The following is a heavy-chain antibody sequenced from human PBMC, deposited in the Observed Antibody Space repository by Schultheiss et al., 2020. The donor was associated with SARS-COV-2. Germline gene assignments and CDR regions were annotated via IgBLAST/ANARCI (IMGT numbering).Heavy chain of an antibody. Sequence: GGSLRLSCAASGFTFSSYSMNWVRQAPGKGLEWVSAISGSGGGTYYADSVRGRFTISRDNSKNTLYLQMNSLRAEDTAIYYCAKSMRYGYGFDSWGQGTLVTVSS. CDR3: AKSMRYGYGFDS. CDR1: GFTFSSYS. V-gene: IGHV3-23*01. D-gene: IGHD5-18*01. CDR2: ISGSGGGT. J-gene: IGHJ4*02.